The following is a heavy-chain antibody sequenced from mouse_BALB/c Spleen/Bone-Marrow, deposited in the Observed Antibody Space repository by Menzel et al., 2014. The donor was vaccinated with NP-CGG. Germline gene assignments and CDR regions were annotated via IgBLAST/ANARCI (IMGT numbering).Heavy chain of an antibody. J-gene: IGHJ4*01. CDR1: GFTFIAYT. Sequence: EVKLVESGGGLVEPGGSLKLSCAASGFTFIAYTMSWVRQTPEKRLEWVAYINNGGGSTYYPDTVKSRFTISRGNAKNTLYLQMSSLKSEDTAMYYCARHGEERPVLAMDYWGQGTSVTVSS. CDR3: ARHGEERPVLAMDY. D-gene: IGHD2-14*01. V-gene: IGHV5-12-2*01. CDR2: INNGGGST.